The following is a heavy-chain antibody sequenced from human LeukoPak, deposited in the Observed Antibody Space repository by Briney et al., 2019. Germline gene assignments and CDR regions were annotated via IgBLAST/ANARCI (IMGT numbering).Heavy chain of an antibody. CDR1: GFTFSIYA. Sequence: GGSLRLSCAASGFTFSIYAMNWVRQAPGKGLEWVSSISANGGETHYADSVKGRFTISRDNSKNTLYLQLNNPRVEDTAVYYCAKRYYDFPLDYWGQGTLVTVSS. V-gene: IGHV3-23*01. J-gene: IGHJ4*02. CDR3: AKRYYDFPLDY. D-gene: IGHD3-3*01. CDR2: ISANGGET.